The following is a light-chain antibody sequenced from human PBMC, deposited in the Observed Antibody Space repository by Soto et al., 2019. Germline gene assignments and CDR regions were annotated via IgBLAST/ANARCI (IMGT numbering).Light chain of an antibody. CDR2: GAS. CDR1: QSVSSN. V-gene: IGKV3-15*01. J-gene: IGKJ1*01. CDR3: QHYNNWPPWT. Sequence: EIVMTQSPGTLSGSPGERATFSCRASQSVSSNLAWYQQKPGQAPRLLIYGASIRATGIPARFSGSGSGTEFTLTISTLQSEDFAIYYCQHYNNWPPWTFGQGTKVDIK.